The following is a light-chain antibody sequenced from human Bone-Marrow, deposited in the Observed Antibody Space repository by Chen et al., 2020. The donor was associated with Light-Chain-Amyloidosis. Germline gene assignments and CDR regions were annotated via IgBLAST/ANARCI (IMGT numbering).Light chain of an antibody. J-gene: IGLJ3*02. CDR1: NIGSTS. Sequence: SYVLTQPSSVSVAPGQTATIACGGNNIGSTSVHWYQPTPGQAPLLVVYDDSDRPSGIPERCSGSNSGNTATLTISRVEAGDEADYYCQVWDRSSDRPVFGGGTKLTVL. CDR2: DDS. V-gene: IGLV3-21*02. CDR3: QVWDRSSDRPV.